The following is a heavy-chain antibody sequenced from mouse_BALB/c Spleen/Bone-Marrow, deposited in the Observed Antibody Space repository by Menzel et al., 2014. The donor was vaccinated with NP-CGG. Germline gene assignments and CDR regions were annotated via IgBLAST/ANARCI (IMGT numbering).Heavy chain of an antibody. CDR2: IYPGNGDT. Sequence: QQSGAELVKPGASVKMSCKASGYTFTSYNMHWVKQTPGQGLEWIGAIYPGNGDTSYNQKFKGKATLTADKSSSTAYMQLSSLTSEDSAVYYCASRGGYYAMDYWGQGTSVTVSS. CDR1: GYTFTSYN. J-gene: IGHJ4*01. CDR3: ASRGGYYAMDY. V-gene: IGHV1-12*01.